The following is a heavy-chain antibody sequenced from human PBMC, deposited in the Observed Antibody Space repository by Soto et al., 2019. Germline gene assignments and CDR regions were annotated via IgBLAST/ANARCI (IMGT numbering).Heavy chain of an antibody. D-gene: IGHD2-8*01. J-gene: IGHJ6*02. V-gene: IGHV3-30*04. CDR2: ISFDGSNK. CDR1: GFTFSNYP. Sequence: QMQLVQSGGGVVQPGRSLRLSCAASGFTFSNYPMHWGRQAPGKGLEWVAVISFDGSNKFCADSVKGRFTISKDNSQNTLYLQMNDLRHEDTDVYYCARLPGPLVSVLYIYPMDARESPSHVDIWGQGTTVTVSS. CDR3: ARLPGPLVSVLYIYPMDARESPSHVDI.